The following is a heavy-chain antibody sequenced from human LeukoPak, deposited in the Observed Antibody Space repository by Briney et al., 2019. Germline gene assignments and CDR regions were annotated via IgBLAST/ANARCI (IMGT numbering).Heavy chain of an antibody. J-gene: IGHJ4*02. CDR3: VRSSSSDYFDY. CDR2: ISYDGSEK. Sequence: GKSLRLSCAASGFIFNNYPMHWVRQPPGKGLEWVAVISYDGSEKYYIDSVKGRFTISRDNPKNTLYLQTNNLRPDDTALYYCVRSSSSDYFDYWGQGTLVTVSS. V-gene: IGHV3-30-3*01. D-gene: IGHD6-25*01. CDR1: GFIFNNYP.